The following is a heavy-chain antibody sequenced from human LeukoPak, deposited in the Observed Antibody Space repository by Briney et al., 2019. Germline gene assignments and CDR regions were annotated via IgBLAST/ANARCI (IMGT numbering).Heavy chain of an antibody. J-gene: IGHJ4*02. CDR3: AKDSSASYASGSYSFDY. D-gene: IGHD3-10*01. CDR1: GFTFSSYA. Sequence: QPGGSLRLSSAASGFTFSSYAVSWVRQAPGKGREWVAAISGSGGSTYYAESVKGRFTISRDNSKNTMHLQMNSLRAEATAVYYCAKDSSASYASGSYSFDYWGRGTLVTVTS. CDR2: ISGSGGST. V-gene: IGHV3-23*01.